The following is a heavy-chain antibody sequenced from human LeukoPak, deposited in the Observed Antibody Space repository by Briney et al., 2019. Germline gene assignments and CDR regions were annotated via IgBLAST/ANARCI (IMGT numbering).Heavy chain of an antibody. J-gene: IGHJ6*02. V-gene: IGHV3-21*04. CDR2: ISSSSSYI. D-gene: IGHD6-13*01. Sequence: GGSLRLSCAASGFTFSSYSMNWVRQAPGKGLEWVSSISSSSSYIYYADSVKGRFTISRDNAKNTLYLQMNSLRAEDTAVYYCAKAGRIAGYDVWGQGTTVTVS. CDR3: AKAGRIAGYDV. CDR1: GFTFSSYS.